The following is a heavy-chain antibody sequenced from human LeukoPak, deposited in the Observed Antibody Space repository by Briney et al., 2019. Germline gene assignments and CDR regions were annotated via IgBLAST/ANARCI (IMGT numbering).Heavy chain of an antibody. Sequence: GGSLRLSCAASGFTFSTYWMSWVRQAPGKGLEWVANIKQDGSEKYYVDSVKGRFAISRDNAKNSLYLQMNRLRAEDTAVYYCARESRSGMGTWGYYFGTDVWGQGTTVTVSS. D-gene: IGHD1-1*01. CDR1: GFTFSTYW. V-gene: IGHV3-7*01. CDR3: ARESRSGMGTWGYYFGTDV. CDR2: IKQDGSEK. J-gene: IGHJ6*02.